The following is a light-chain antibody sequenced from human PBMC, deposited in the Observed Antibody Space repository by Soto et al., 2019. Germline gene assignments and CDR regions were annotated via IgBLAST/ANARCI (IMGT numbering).Light chain of an antibody. CDR1: SSNIGNNY. CDR2: ENN. CDR3: GTWESSLSAGV. J-gene: IGLJ3*02. Sequence: QSVLTQPPSVSAAPGQKVTICCSGSSSNIGNNYVSWYQQLPGTAPKLLIYENNKRPSGIPDRFSGSKSGTSATLGITGLQTGDEAEYYCGTWESSLSAGVFGGGTKLTVL. V-gene: IGLV1-51*02.